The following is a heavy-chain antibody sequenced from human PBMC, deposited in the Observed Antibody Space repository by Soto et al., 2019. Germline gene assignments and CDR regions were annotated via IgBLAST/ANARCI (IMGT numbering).Heavy chain of an antibody. CDR3: ARDTSGWSLNGLDV. V-gene: IGHV1-46*01. CDR2: INPGGGSA. J-gene: IGHJ6*02. D-gene: IGHD6-19*01. CDR1: GSAITRYY. Sequence: DLEQSGAEVKKPGASVTIYCKASGSAITRYYIHWVRQAPGRGLEWMGIINPGGGSASYAQKFQDRVTIDKDTSTGTVYMDLRSLRTEDTAVYYCARDTSGWSLNGLDVWGQGTTVNVSS.